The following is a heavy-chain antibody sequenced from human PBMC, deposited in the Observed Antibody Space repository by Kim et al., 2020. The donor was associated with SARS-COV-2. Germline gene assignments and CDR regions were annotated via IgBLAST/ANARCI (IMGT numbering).Heavy chain of an antibody. V-gene: IGHV3-23*01. CDR3: AKETERLVVPANYIDY. Sequence: VKGRFTTSRDNPKNTLYLQMNSLRAEDTAVYYCAKETERLVVPANYIDYWGQRTLVTVSS. J-gene: IGHJ4*02. D-gene: IGHD2-2*01.